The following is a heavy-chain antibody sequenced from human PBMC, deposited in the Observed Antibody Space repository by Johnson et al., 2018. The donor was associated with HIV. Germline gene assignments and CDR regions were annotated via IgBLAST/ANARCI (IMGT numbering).Heavy chain of an antibody. CDR3: AKDRRKSSNWYSDGLDI. D-gene: IGHD6-13*01. J-gene: IGHJ3*02. CDR2: ISFDGDNK. Sequence: QVQLVESGGGVVQPGRSLRLSCAASGFNFGSYGMHWVRQAPGKGLEWLAFISFDGDNKYYGDSMNGRFTISRDNSQNMMYLQMNGLRGEDTSIYYCAKDRRKSSNWYSDGLDIWGQGTMVIVSS. CDR1: GFNFGSYG. V-gene: IGHV3-30*18.